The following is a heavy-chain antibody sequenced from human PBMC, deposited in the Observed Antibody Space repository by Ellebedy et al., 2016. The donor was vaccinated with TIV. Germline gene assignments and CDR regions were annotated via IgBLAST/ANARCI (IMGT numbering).Heavy chain of an antibody. V-gene: IGHV3-23*01. J-gene: IGHJ4*02. CDR2: FSDSEGYP. Sequence: GESLKISCAASGFTFNTNALSWVRQAPGKGLEWLSAFSDSEGYPYYAASVRGRFTMFRDNSKNTVYLQMNSLRAEDTAVYYCAKTRGDSSGWMEFDYWGQGTLVTVSS. CDR1: GFTFNTNA. CDR3: AKTRGDSSGWMEFDY. D-gene: IGHD6-19*01.